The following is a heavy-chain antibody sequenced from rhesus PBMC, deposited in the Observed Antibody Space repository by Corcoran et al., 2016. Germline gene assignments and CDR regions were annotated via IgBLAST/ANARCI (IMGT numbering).Heavy chain of an antibody. Sequence: QVQLQESGPGLVKPSETLSLTCAVSGGSISSNYWSWIRQPPGKGLEWIGYIYGSSASTYYNPSLKSRVTISTDTSKNQFSLKLSSVTAADTAVYYCARGQGYSGYSFGDFDYWCQGVLVTVSS. CDR2: IYGSSAST. J-gene: IGHJ4*01. CDR3: ARGQGYSGYSFGDFDY. CDR1: GGSISSNY. V-gene: IGHV4-160*01. D-gene: IGHD5-30*01.